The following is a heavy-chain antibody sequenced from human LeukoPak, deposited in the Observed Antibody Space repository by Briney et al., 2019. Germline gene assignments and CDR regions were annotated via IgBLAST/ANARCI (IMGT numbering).Heavy chain of an antibody. Sequence: GGSLRLSCAASGFTVSSNYMSWVRQAPGKGLEWVSIIYSGGSTYYADSVKGRFTISRDKSKNTLYLQMNSLRAEDTAVYYCARLPPGDYWGQGTLVTVSS. CDR3: ARLPPGDY. V-gene: IGHV3-66*04. CDR2: IYSGGST. J-gene: IGHJ4*02. D-gene: IGHD3-10*01. CDR1: GFTVSSNY.